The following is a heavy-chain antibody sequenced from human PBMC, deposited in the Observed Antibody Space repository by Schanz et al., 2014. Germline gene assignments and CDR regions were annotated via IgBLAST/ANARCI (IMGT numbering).Heavy chain of an antibody. J-gene: IGHJ6*02. CDR2: INSDGSTT. D-gene: IGHD1-20*01. CDR3: ARRITGTHHNPYYHGMDV. CDR1: GFNSAEYS. Sequence: QLVESGGGVVQPGGSLRLSCAGSGFNSAEYSLHWVRQAPGKGLVWVSRINSDGSTTIYADSVKGRFTISRDNAKNSLYLQMNSLRPEDTALYYCARRITGTHHNPYYHGMDVWGQGTTVTVSS. V-gene: IGHV3-74*02.